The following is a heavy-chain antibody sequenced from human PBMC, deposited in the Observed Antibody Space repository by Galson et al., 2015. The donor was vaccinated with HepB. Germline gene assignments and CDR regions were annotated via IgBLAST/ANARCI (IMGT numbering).Heavy chain of an antibody. CDR2: ISGGGVTT. D-gene: IGHD6-13*01. V-gene: IGHV3-23*01. CDR3: AKVSKQQLALFDY. J-gene: IGHJ4*02. Sequence: SLRLSCAASGFAFSYYAMTWVRQAPGKGLEWVSGISGGGVTTHYADSVKGRFTISRDNSKNALYLQMHSLRAEDTAVYFFAKVSKQQLALFDYWGEGTLVIVSS. CDR1: GFAFSYYA.